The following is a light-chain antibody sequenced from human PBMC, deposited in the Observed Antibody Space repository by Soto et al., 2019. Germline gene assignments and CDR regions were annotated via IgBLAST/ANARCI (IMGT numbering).Light chain of an antibody. CDR3: SSYTISSTLYV. Sequence: SVLTQPASVSGSPGQSITISCTGTSSDVGGYNYVSWYQQHPGKAPELMIYDVSNRPSGVSNRFSGSKSGNTAYLTISGFQAEDEADYYGSSYTISSTLYVFGTGTKVTVV. CDR2: DVS. V-gene: IGLV2-14*01. CDR1: SSDVGGYNY. J-gene: IGLJ1*01.